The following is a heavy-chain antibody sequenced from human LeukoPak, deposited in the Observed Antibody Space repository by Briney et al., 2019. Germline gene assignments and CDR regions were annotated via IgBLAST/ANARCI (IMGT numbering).Heavy chain of an antibody. Sequence: GGSLRLSCAASGFTFDDCTMHWVRQAPGKGLEWVSSISWNSGSIAYADSVKGRFTISRDNAKNSLFLQMNSLRAEDTALCYCAKGLVGTTTFMDYWGQGALVTVSS. D-gene: IGHD1-26*01. CDR2: ISWNSGSI. CDR3: AKGLVGTTTFMDY. CDR1: GFTFDDCT. J-gene: IGHJ4*02. V-gene: IGHV3-9*01.